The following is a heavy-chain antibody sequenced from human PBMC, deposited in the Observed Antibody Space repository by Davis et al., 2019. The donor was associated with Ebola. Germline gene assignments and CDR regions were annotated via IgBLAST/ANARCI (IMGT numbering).Heavy chain of an antibody. CDR2: IIPISGIS. V-gene: IGHV1-69*13. D-gene: IGHD3-9*01. CDR3: ARVNAVTGYSRFDP. J-gene: IGHJ5*02. Sequence: AASVKVSCKASGGAFSSYIVSWVRQAPGQGLEWMGGIIPISGISSYAQKFQGRVTISADDSTSTVYMELTSLRSEDTAVYYCARVNAVTGYSRFDPWGQGTLVTVSS. CDR1: GGAFSSYI.